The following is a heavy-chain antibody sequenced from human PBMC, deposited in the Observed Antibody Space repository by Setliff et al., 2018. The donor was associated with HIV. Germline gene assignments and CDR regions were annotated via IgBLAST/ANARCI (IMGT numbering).Heavy chain of an antibody. D-gene: IGHD3-22*01. J-gene: IGHJ4*02. CDR1: GYTFTGDY. CDR3: ARDRYHYGSSGYVRYFDY. CDR2: INPNSGGT. V-gene: IGHV1-2*02. Sequence: ASVKVSCKASGYTFTGDYINWVRQAPGQGLEWMGWINPNSGGTNYAQKFQGRVTMTRDTSIGTAYMELSRLRSDDAAVYYCARDRYHYGSSGYVRYFDYWGQGTLVTVSS.